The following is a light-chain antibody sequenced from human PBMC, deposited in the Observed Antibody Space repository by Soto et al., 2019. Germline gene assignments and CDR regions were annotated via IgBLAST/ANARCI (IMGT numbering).Light chain of an antibody. CDR1: QGISSY. CDR2: AAS. J-gene: IGKJ4*01. V-gene: IGKV1-9*01. CDR3: QLGLT. Sequence: DIQLTQSPSFLSASVGDRVTITCRASQGISSYLAWYQQKPGKAPKLLIYAASTLQSGVPSRFSGSGSGTEFTLTISSLRPEDFATYYCQLGLTFGGGTKVEIK.